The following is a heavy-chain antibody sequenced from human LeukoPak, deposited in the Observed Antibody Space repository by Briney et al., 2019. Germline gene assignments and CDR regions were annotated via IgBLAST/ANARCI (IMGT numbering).Heavy chain of an antibody. Sequence: APVKVSCKASGYTFTSYVISGVRQAPGHGREWVGWISAYNGNTNYAQKLQGRVPMTTDTSTSTAYMELRSLRSDDTAVYYCARTAVAGFDYWGQETLVTVSS. J-gene: IGHJ4*02. V-gene: IGHV1-18*04. CDR1: GYTFTSYV. D-gene: IGHD6-19*01. CDR3: ARTAVAGFDY. CDR2: ISAYNGNT.